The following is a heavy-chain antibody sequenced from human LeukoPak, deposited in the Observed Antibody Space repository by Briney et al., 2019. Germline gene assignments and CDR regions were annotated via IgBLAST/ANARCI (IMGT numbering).Heavy chain of an antibody. J-gene: IGHJ4*02. CDR2: IYYSGST. CDR3: ARHGDYGDLDY. D-gene: IGHD4-17*01. V-gene: IGHV4-34*01. CDR1: GGSFSGYY. Sequence: SETLSLTCAVYGGSFSGYYWSWIRQPPGKGLEWIGSIYYSGSTYYNPSLKSRVTISVDTSKNQFSLKLSSVTAADTAVYYCARHGDYGDLDYWGQGTLVTVSS.